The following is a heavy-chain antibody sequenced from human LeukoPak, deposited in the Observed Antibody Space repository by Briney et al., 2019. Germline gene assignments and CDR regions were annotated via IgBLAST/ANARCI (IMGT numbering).Heavy chain of an antibody. CDR1: SGSINGFY. D-gene: IGHD5-12*01. CDR2: VAYNGAT. V-gene: IGHV4-59*01. Sequence: SETLSLTCTVSSGSINGFYWSWIRQPPGKRLEWIGYVAYNGATNYNLSFKSRVTISLDTSKTQFSLKLSSVTAADTAFYYCARTVSGYYFNAWGPGTLVTVSS. CDR3: ARTVSGYYFNA. J-gene: IGHJ5*02.